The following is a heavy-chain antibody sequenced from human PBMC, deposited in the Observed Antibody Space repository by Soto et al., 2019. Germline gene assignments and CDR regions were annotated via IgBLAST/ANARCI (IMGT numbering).Heavy chain of an antibody. D-gene: IGHD6-19*01. CDR1: GFTFSRYA. J-gene: IGHJ1*01. CDR2: ISGSGDST. V-gene: IGHV3-23*01. CDR3: AKGVPGIAVAGTGYFQH. Sequence: GGSLRPSCAASGFTFSRYAMSWVRQAPGKGLEWVSGISGSGDSTYYADSVKGRFTISRDNSKNTLYLQMNSLRAEDTAVYYCAKGVPGIAVAGTGYFQHWGQGTLVTVSS.